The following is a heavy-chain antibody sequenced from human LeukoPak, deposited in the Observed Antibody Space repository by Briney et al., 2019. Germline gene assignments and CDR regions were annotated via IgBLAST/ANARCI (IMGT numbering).Heavy chain of an antibody. CDR3: ARGHYYDFWSGYYQGWFDP. V-gene: IGHV4-4*07. CDR1: GGSISAYY. Sequence: SETLSLTCTVSGGSISAYYWNWIRQPAGKGLEWIGRIYTSGSANYNPSLKSRVTMSVDTSKNQFSLRLSSVTAADTAVYYCARGHYYDFWSGYYQGWFDPWGQGTLVTVSS. D-gene: IGHD3-3*01. CDR2: IYTSGSA. J-gene: IGHJ5*02.